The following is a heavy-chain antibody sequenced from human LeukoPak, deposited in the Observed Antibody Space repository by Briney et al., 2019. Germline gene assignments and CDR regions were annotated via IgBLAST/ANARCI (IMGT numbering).Heavy chain of an antibody. Sequence: SETLSLTCTVSGGSMNVFYWSWIRQPAGKGLQWIGRISTSGNTDYNPSLKSRVIMSVDTSKNQFSLKLTSVTAADTAVYYCASDSFYDSGGYFYYWGQGTPVTVSS. J-gene: IGHJ4*02. CDR1: GGSMNVFY. V-gene: IGHV4-4*07. CDR3: ASDSFYDSGGYFYY. D-gene: IGHD3-22*01. CDR2: ISTSGNT.